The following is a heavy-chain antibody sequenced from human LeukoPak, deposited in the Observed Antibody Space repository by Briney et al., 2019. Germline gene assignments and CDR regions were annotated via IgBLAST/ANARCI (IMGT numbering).Heavy chain of an antibody. V-gene: IGHV4-39*07. CDR1: GGSISSSSYY. J-gene: IGHJ4*02. CDR2: IYYSGST. D-gene: IGHD3-22*01. CDR3: ARDNYYDKRGFDY. Sequence: SETLSLTCTVSGGSISSSSYYWGWIRQPPGKGLEWIGSIYYSGSTYYNPSLKSRVTISVDTSKNQFSLKLSSVTAADTAVYYCARDNYYDKRGFDYWGQGTLVTVSS.